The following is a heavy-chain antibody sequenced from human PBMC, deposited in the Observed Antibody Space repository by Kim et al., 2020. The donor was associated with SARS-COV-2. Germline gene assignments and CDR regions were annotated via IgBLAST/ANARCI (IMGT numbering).Heavy chain of an antibody. CDR3: AKVPGSAAKSFDI. CDR1: GFTFSSYG. J-gene: IGHJ3*02. Sequence: GGSLRLSCAASGFTFSSYGMHWVRQAPGKGLEWVAVISYDGSNKYYADSVKGRFTISRDNSKNTLYLQMNSLRAEDTAVYYCAKVPGSAAKSFDIWGQGTMVTVSS. V-gene: IGHV3-30*18. D-gene: IGHD2-15*01. CDR2: ISYDGSNK.